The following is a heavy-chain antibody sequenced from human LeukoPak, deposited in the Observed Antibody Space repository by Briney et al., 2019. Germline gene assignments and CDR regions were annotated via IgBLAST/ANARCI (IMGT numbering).Heavy chain of an antibody. J-gene: IGHJ4*02. CDR2: IKQDGSEK. CDR3: ARPISTYYYDSSGYYHSYYFDY. V-gene: IGHV3-7*03. CDR1: GFTFSSYW. D-gene: IGHD3-22*01. Sequence: PGGSLRLSCAASGFTFSSYWMSWVRQAPGKGLEWVANIKQDGSEKYYVDSVKGRFTISRDNAKNSLYLQMNSLRAEDTAAYYCARPISTYYYDSSGYYHSYYFDYWGQGTLVTVSS.